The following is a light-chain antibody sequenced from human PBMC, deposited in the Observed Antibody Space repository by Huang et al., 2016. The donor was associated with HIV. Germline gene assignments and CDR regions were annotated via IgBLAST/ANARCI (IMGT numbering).Light chain of an antibody. Sequence: EIEMTQSPATLSVSPGERVTLSCRASQSVNSNLAWYQQKPGQAPRLLIFGASTRATGIPARFSGSGSGTELTLTISSLQSEDFAVYYCQHYNNWPYTFGQGAKVEI. J-gene: IGKJ2*01. CDR2: GAS. CDR1: QSVNSN. CDR3: QHYNNWPYT. V-gene: IGKV3-15*01.